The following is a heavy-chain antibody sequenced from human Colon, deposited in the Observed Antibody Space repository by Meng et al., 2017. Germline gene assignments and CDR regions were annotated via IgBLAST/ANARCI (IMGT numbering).Heavy chain of an antibody. D-gene: IGHD6-19*01. J-gene: IGHJ5*02. CDR3: VRSSGWVRTGFDP. Sequence: QVQLQESGPGLVKPSQTLSLTCPVSGGAISTSGYYWGWIRQPPGKGLEWIGSIGHSGFTYYTPSLKSRVTVSIDTSKSQFSLKLTSVTAADTAVYYCVRSSGWVRTGFDPWGQGTLVTVSS. V-gene: IGHV4-39*01. CDR2: IGHSGFT. CDR1: GGAISTSGYY.